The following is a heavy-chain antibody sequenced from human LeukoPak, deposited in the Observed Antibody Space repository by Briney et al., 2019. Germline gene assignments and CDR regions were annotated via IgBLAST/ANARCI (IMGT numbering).Heavy chain of an antibody. V-gene: IGHV3-48*04. CDR1: GFTFSSHA. Sequence: GGSLRHSCAASGFTFSSHAMNWVRQAPGKGLEWVSYISTSSSSVYYADSVKGRFTISRDNAKNSLYLQMNSLRAEDTAIYYCARDNLAAAGDDNFDIWGQGIMVTVSS. CDR3: ARDNLAAAGDDNFDI. D-gene: IGHD6-13*01. J-gene: IGHJ3*02. CDR2: ISTSSSSV.